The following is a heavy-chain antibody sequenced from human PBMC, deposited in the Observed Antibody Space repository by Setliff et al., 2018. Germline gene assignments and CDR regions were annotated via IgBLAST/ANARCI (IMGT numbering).Heavy chain of an antibody. CDR1: GFTFSNAW. CDR3: TTSVFLTGFDY. V-gene: IGHV3-15*01. J-gene: IGHJ4*02. D-gene: IGHD3-9*01. Sequence: GGSLRLSCAASGFTFSNAWMSWVRQAPGKGLEWVGRIKSKTEGGTTDYAAPVKGRFTISRDDSKNTQYLQMNSLQTEDTAVYYCTTSVFLTGFDYWGQGTLVTVSS. CDR2: IKSKTEGGTT.